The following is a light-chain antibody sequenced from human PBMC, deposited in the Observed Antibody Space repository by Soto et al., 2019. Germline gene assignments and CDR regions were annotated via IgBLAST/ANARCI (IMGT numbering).Light chain of an antibody. CDR2: EVN. Sequence: QSALTQPPSASGSPGHSVAISCTGTRIGVGGYNYVSWYQQHPGKAPILMIYEVNKRPSAVPDRFSGSKSGTTSSLSVCGLQAEDEADYYCSSYAGSSNVFGSGTKLTV. CDR1: RIGVGGYNY. CDR3: SSYAGSSNV. V-gene: IGLV2-8*01. J-gene: IGLJ1*01.